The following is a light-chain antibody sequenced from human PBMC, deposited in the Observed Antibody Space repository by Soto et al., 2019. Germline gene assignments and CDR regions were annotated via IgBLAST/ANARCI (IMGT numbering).Light chain of an antibody. CDR2: GAS. CDR1: QSLRSGD. Sequence: PGERATLSCRASQSLRSGDLACYQQIPGQAPGLLIYGASSRATGIPDGFSGSGSGTDFNLTVSRLAPEDFAVYYCHQYCNSPRTFGQGTKVEIK. CDR3: HQYCNSPRT. V-gene: IGKV3-20*01. J-gene: IGKJ1*01.